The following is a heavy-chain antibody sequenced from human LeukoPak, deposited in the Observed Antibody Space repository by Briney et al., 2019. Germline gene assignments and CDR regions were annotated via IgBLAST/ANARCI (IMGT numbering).Heavy chain of an antibody. Sequence: ASVKVSCKASGYTFTDYYMHWVRQAPGQGLEWMGIINPSGGSTSYAQKFQGRVTMTEDTSTDTAYMELSSLRSEDTAVYYCATESTVTTLYFQHWGQGTLVTVSS. J-gene: IGHJ1*01. V-gene: IGHV1-46*01. CDR1: GYTFTDYY. D-gene: IGHD4-17*01. CDR3: ATESTVTTLYFQH. CDR2: INPSGGST.